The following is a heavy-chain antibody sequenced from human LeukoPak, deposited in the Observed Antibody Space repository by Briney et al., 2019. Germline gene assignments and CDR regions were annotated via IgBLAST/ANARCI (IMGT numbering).Heavy chain of an antibody. Sequence: PGGSLRLSCAASGFTFSDYWMHWVRQAPGKGLVWVSRINSDGSSPRYADSVKGRFTISRDNAKNTLYLQMNGLRAEDTAVYYCARDPVAGTATDDYWGQGTLVTVSS. V-gene: IGHV3-74*01. CDR2: INSDGSSP. CDR1: GFTFSDYW. CDR3: ARDPVAGTATDDY. D-gene: IGHD6-19*01. J-gene: IGHJ4*02.